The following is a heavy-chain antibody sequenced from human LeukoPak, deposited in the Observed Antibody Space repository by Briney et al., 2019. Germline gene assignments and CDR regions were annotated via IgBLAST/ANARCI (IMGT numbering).Heavy chain of an antibody. CDR3: AMVPYDSSGYSVP. Sequence: GGSLRLSCAASGFTFSTYWMHWVRQAPGKGLVWVSRIDSDGSKTSYAGSAKGRFTISRDNTKNTLYLQMNSLRAEDTAVYYCAMVPYDSSGYSVPWGQGTLVTVSS. CDR2: IDSDGSKT. V-gene: IGHV3-74*03. J-gene: IGHJ5*02. D-gene: IGHD3-22*01. CDR1: GFTFSTYW.